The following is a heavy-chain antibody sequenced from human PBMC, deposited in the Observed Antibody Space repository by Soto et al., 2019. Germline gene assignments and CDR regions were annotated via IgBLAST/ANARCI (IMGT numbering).Heavy chain of an antibody. CDR3: ARLHYDFWSGYPKVDYYYMDV. D-gene: IGHD3-3*01. CDR1: GGSNSSYY. Sequence: SETLSLTCTVSGGSNSSYYGSWIRQPPGKVLKWIGYIYYSGSTNYNPSLKSRVTISVDTSKNQFSLKLSSVTAADTAVYYCARLHYDFWSGYPKVDYYYMDVLGKGTTVTVSS. CDR2: IYYSGST. V-gene: IGHV4-59*08. J-gene: IGHJ6*03.